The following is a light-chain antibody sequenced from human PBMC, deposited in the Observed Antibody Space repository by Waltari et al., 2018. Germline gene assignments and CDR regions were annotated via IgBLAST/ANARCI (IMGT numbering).Light chain of an antibody. CDR1: SSDVGGYNY. CDR3: SSYTSSSTLV. Sequence: QSALTQPASVSGSPGQSITISCTGTSSDVGGYNYVSWYQQHPGKAPKLMIYDVSNGPSGVSNRFSGSKSGTTASLTISGLQAEDEADYYCSSYTSSSTLVFGGGTKLTVL. J-gene: IGLJ2*01. V-gene: IGLV2-14*03. CDR2: DVS.